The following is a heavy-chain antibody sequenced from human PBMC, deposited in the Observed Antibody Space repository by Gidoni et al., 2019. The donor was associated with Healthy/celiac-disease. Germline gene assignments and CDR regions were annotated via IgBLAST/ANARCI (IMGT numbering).Heavy chain of an antibody. Sequence: ELLKPSETLSLTCAVYGGSFSGYYWSWIRQPPGNKGLEWIGEINHSGSTNYNPSLKSRVTISVDTSKNQFSLKLSPVTAADTAVYYCARGSPVRLGIVRWYFDLWGRGTLVTVSS. D-gene: IGHD7-27*01. CDR2: INHSGST. V-gene: IGHV4-34*01. CDR1: GGSFSGYY. CDR3: ARGSPVRLGIVRWYFDL. J-gene: IGHJ2*01.